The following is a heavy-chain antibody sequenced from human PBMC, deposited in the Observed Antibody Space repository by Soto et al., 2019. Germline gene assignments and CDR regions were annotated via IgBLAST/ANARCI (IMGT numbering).Heavy chain of an antibody. CDR1: GESISSSSYY. Sequence: SETLSLTCIVSGESISSSSYYWGWIRQPPGKGLEWIGSIYYSGRIYYNPSFKSRVTISIDTSKNQFPLKLSSVTATDTAVYYCARQRTTVVTQAYFDHWGQGALVTVSS. D-gene: IGHD2-21*02. CDR2: IYYSGRI. J-gene: IGHJ4*02. V-gene: IGHV4-39*01. CDR3: ARQRTTVVTQAYFDH.